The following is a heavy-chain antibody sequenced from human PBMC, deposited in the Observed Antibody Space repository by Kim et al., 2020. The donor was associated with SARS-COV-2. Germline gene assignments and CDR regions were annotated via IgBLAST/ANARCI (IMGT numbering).Heavy chain of an antibody. Sequence: GGSLRLSCAASGFTFSSYGMHWVRQAPGKGLEWVAVILYDGSNKFYADSVKGRFTISRDNSKNTLYLQMNSLRAEDTAVYYCAKGGPTFDHWGQGTLVTVSS. CDR2: ILYDGSNK. CDR3: AKGGPTFDH. CDR1: GFTFSSYG. J-gene: IGHJ4*02. D-gene: IGHD3-16*01. V-gene: IGHV3-33*06.